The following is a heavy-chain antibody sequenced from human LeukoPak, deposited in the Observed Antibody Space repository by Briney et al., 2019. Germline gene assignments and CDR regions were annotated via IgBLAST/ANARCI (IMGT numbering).Heavy chain of an antibody. CDR1: GGSISSSSYY. Sequence: PSETLSLTCTVSGGSISSSSYYWGWIRQPPGKGLEWIGSIYYSGSTYYNPSLKSRVTISVDTSKNQFSVKLSSVTAADTAVYYCARGRAGRLSASNWFDPWGHGTLVTVSS. CDR2: IYYSGST. D-gene: IGHD6-19*01. V-gene: IGHV4-39*01. CDR3: ARGRAGRLSASNWFDP. J-gene: IGHJ5*02.